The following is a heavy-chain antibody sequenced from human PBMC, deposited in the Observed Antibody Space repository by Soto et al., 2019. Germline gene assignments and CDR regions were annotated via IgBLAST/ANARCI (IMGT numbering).Heavy chain of an antibody. CDR3: ASAYDILTGYYKVSNWFDP. V-gene: IGHV4-30-4*01. CDR1: DGSISSGDYY. Sequence: SETLSLTCTVSDGSISSGDYYWSWIRQPPGKGLEWIGYIYYSGSTYYNPSLKSRVTISVDTSKNQFSLKLSSVTAADTAVYYCASAYDILTGYYKVSNWFDPWGQGTLVTVSS. D-gene: IGHD3-9*01. CDR2: IYYSGST. J-gene: IGHJ5*02.